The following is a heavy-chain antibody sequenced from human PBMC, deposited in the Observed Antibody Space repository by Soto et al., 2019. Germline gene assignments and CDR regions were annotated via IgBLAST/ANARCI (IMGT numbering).Heavy chain of an antibody. CDR3: AREKPHCSGGSCYSSDAFDI. CDR1: GFTFSSYA. Sequence: PGGSLRLSCAASGFTFSSYAMHWVRQAPGKXLEWVAVISYDGSNKYYADSVKGRFTISRDNSKNTLYLQMNSLRAEDTAVYYCAREKPHCSGGSCYSSDAFDIWGQGSMVTVSS. CDR2: ISYDGSNK. D-gene: IGHD2-15*01. V-gene: IGHV3-30-3*01. J-gene: IGHJ3*02.